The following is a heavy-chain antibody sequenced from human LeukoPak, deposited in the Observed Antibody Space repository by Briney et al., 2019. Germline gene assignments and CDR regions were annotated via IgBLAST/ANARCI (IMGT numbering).Heavy chain of an antibody. J-gene: IGHJ4*02. CDR3: AKDYYGSGSYYPSFDY. D-gene: IGHD3-10*01. V-gene: IGHV3-23*01. Sequence: GGSLRLSCAASGFTFSSYAMSWVRQAPGKGLEWVSAISGSGGSTYYADSVRGRFTISRDNSKNTLYLQMNSLRAEDTAVYYCAKDYYGSGSYYPSFDYWGQGTLVTVSS. CDR2: ISGSGGST. CDR1: GFTFSSYA.